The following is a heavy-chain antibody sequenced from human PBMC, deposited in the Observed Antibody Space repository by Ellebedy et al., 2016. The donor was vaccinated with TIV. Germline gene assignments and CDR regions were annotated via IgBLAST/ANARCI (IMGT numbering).Heavy chain of an antibody. CDR2: INPNSGGT. Sequence: AASVKVSCKASGYTFTDYLMNWVRQAPGQGLEWVGWINPNSGGTNYAKKFQGRVTMTRDTSISTAYVELSGLTSDDTAVYYCARAGPDLVELLMNGPSAFWYFDVWGRGTLLTVSS. CDR3: ARAGPDLVELLMNGPSAFWYFDV. V-gene: IGHV1-2*02. J-gene: IGHJ2*01. CDR1: GYTFTDYL. D-gene: IGHD1-7*01.